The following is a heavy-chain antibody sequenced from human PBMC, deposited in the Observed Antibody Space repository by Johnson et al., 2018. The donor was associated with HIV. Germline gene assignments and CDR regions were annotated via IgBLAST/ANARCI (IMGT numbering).Heavy chain of an antibody. CDR3: ARDFMYAFDI. Sequence: VQLVESGGGLKQPGGSLRLSCAASGFTFSSYDMHWVRQATGKGLEWVSTIGTAGDTYYPGSVKGRFTVSREDAKNSLYLQMNSLRAGDTALYYCARDFMYAFDIWGQGTMVTVSS. J-gene: IGHJ3*02. CDR2: IGTAGDT. CDR1: GFTFSSYD. D-gene: IGHD3-10*02. V-gene: IGHV3-13*01.